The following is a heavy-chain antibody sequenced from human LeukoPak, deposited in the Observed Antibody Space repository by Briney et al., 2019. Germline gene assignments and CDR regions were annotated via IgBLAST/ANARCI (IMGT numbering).Heavy chain of an antibody. V-gene: IGHV3-48*01. CDR3: AELGITMIGGV. J-gene: IGHJ6*04. CDR2: ISSSSTI. Sequence: PGGSLRLSCAASGFTFSSYSMNWVRQAPGKGLEWVSKISSSSTIYYADSVKGRFTISRDNAKKSLFLQMNSLRAEDTAVYYCAELGITMIGGVWGKGTTVTISS. D-gene: IGHD3-10*02. CDR1: GFTFSSYS.